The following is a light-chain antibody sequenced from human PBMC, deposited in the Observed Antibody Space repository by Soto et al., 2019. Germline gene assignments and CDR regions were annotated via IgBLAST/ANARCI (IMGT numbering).Light chain of an antibody. Sequence: ETVMTQSPVTLSLSPGEVATLSFSASQSVYTNLAWYQQRPGQAPRLLIYDASTRATGIPARFSGSGSGTEFTLSISSLQSEDFAVYYCQQRSNWPPVITFGQGTRLEIK. J-gene: IGKJ5*01. CDR1: QSVYTN. V-gene: IGKV3D-15*01. CDR2: DAS. CDR3: QQRSNWPPVIT.